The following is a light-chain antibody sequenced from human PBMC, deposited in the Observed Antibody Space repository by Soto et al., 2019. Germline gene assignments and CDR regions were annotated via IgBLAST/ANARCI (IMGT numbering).Light chain of an antibody. CDR3: QQYNNWPRT. J-gene: IGKJ1*01. CDR2: GAS. CDR1: QSVSSN. Sequence: EIVMTQSPAPLSVSPGERATLSCRASQSVSSNLAWYQQKPRQAPRLLIYGASTRATGIPARFSGSGSGTEFTLTISSLQSEDFAVYYCQQYNNWPRTFGQGTKVEIK. V-gene: IGKV3-15*01.